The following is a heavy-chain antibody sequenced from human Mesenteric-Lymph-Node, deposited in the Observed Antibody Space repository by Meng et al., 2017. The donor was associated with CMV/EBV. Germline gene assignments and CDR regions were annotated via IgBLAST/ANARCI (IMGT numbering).Heavy chain of an antibody. V-gene: IGHV4-39*01. Sequence: QLQLQESGPGLVKPSETLSLTCTSSGGSISSSSYSWGWIRQPPGKGLEWIGSIYYSGSTYYNPSLKSRVTISVDTSKNQFSLKLSSVTAADTAVYYCARPHYYGSGSSPWFDPWGQGTLVTVSS. J-gene: IGHJ5*02. CDR3: ARPHYYGSGSSPWFDP. CDR2: IYYSGST. D-gene: IGHD3-10*01. CDR1: GGSISSSSYS.